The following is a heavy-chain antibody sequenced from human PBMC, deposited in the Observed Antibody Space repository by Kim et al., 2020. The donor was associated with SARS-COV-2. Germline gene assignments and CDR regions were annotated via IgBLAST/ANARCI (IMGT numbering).Heavy chain of an antibody. CDR1: GFTFRSHA. J-gene: IGHJ4*02. V-gene: IGHV3-23*01. D-gene: IGHD2-15*01. Sequence: GGSLRLSCAASGFTFRSHAMHWVRQAPGKGLEWVSGISWSGSTTNYADSVKGRFTISRDNSKNTLYLQMNSLRAEDTAVYYCAKRYCSGGSCYSIDYWGQGTLVTVSS. CDR2: ISWSGSTT. CDR3: AKRYCSGGSCYSIDY.